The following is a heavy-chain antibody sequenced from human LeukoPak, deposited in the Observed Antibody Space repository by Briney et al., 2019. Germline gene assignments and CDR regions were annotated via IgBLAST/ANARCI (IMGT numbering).Heavy chain of an antibody. CDR3: ARAGRLWGSYRPNWYFDL. D-gene: IGHD3-16*02. CDR2: IYYSGST. CDR1: GGSISSYY. V-gene: IGHV4-59*01. Sequence: SETLSLTCTVSGGSISSYYWSWIRRPPGKGLEWIGYIYYSGSTNYNPFLKSRVTISVDTPKNQFSLKLTSVTAADTAVYHCARAGRLWGSYRPNWYFDLWGRGTLLTVSS. J-gene: IGHJ2*01.